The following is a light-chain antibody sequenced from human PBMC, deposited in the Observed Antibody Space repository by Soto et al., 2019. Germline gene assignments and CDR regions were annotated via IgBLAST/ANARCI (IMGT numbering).Light chain of an antibody. J-gene: IGKJ1*01. CDR3: QQSSNWPRT. CDR1: QFISNS. Sequence: EIVMPQSPATLSVSPGERVTLSCRASQFISNSLAWYQQRPGQPPRLLIYGASTRAAGISARFSGSGSGTEFTLTISSLQSEDFAVYYCQQSSNWPRTFGQGTKVDIK. CDR2: GAS. V-gene: IGKV3-15*01.